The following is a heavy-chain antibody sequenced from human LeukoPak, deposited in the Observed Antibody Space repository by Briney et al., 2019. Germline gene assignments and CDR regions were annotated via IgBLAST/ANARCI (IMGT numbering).Heavy chain of an antibody. CDR2: IGNKSNSETT. V-gene: IGHV3-72*01. Sequence: PGAWLRLSCGASAFSFSSHYVDCGRQARGPRLECVGRIGNKSNSETTEYTPSLKGRFTISRDDSKNSLYLQMNSLKCEDTAVYYCAREWDSGSYYLGYFDYWGQGTLVTVSS. CDR1: AFSFSSHY. CDR3: AREWDSGSYYLGYFDY. D-gene: IGHD1-26*01. J-gene: IGHJ4*02.